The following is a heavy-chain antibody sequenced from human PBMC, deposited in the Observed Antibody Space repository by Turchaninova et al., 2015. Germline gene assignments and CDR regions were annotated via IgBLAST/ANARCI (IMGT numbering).Heavy chain of an antibody. CDR1: GFTFSSYE. CDR3: SPGAEFDY. J-gene: IGHJ4*02. D-gene: IGHD1-26*01. Sequence: EVQLVGYGGGLVQPGGSVRLSCAASGFTFSSYEMNRVRQAPGQGREGVSYFRSRVSTIYYSDSVEGRFTIPRDNAKNSLFLQVTSLRAEDTAVYYFSPGAEFDYWGQGTLVTVSS. V-gene: IGHV3-48*03. CDR2: FRSRVSTI.